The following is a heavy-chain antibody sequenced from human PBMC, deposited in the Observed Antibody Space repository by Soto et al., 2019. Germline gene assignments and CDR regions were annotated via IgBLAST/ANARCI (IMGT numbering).Heavy chain of an antibody. Sequence: EVQLVESGRGLVKPGGSLRLSCAASGFTLDSAWMSWVRQAPGKGLEWIAQAKRKAAGGTIDYAAPVKGRFTISRDDSKNMVYLQMNSLQIEDTALYYCTTGYGSDWYGWGQGTLVTVSS. CDR1: GFTLDSAW. CDR2: AKRKAAGGTI. V-gene: IGHV3-15*01. D-gene: IGHD6-19*01. J-gene: IGHJ4*02. CDR3: TTGYGSDWYG.